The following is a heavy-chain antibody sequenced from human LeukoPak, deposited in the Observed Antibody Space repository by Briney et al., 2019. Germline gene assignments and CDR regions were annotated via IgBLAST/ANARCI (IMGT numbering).Heavy chain of an antibody. Sequence: PSETLSLTCTVSGYSISSGYYWGWIRQPPGKGLEWIGSIYHSGSTYYNPSLKSRVTISVDTSKNQFSLKLSSVTAADTAVYYCARYIRTSRRAFDIWGQGTMVTVSS. CDR2: IYHSGST. D-gene: IGHD1-14*01. V-gene: IGHV4-38-2*02. CDR1: GYSISSGYY. J-gene: IGHJ3*02. CDR3: ARYIRTSRRAFDI.